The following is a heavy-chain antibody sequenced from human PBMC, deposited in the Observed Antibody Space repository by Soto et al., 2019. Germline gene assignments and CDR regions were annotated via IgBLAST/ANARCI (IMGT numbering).Heavy chain of an antibody. CDR3: ASHPRRGYCSGGSCL. Sequence: GGSLRLSCAASGFTVSSNYMSWVRQAPGKGLEWVSVIYGGGSTYYADSVKGRFTVSRDNSKNTLYLQMNSLRAEDTAVYYCASHPRRGYCSGGSCLWGQGTLFTVSS. CDR2: IYGGGST. D-gene: IGHD2-15*01. CDR1: GFTVSSNY. J-gene: IGHJ4*02. V-gene: IGHV3-53*01.